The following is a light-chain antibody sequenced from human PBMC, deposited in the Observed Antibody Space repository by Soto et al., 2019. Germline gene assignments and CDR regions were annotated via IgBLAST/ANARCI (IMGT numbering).Light chain of an antibody. CDR2: DVT. CDR1: SSDVGGYDH. CDR3: SSYTNKDTLL. J-gene: IGLJ3*02. Sequence: QSALTQPASVSGSPGQSFTISCTGSSSDVGGYDHVSWYQQHPGKAPKLIIYDVTVRPSGISPRFSGSKSDNTASLAVSGLQPEDDADYYCSSYTNKDTLLFGGGTKVTVL. V-gene: IGLV2-14*03.